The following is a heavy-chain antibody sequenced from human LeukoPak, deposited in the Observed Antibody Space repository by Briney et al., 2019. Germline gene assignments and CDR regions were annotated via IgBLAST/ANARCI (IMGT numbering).Heavy chain of an antibody. CDR1: GFTFSSYS. Sequence: PGGSLRLSCAASGFTFSSYSMNWVRQAPGKGLEWVSSISSSSSSYIYYADSVKGRFTISRDDAKNSLYLQMNSLRAEDTAVYYCARDPDYDFWSGYYPLDYWGQGTLVTVSS. CDR2: ISSSSSSYI. V-gene: IGHV3-21*01. J-gene: IGHJ4*02. D-gene: IGHD3-3*01. CDR3: ARDPDYDFWSGYYPLDY.